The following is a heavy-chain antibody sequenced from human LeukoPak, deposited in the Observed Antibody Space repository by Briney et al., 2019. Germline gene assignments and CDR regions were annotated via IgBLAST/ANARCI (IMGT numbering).Heavy chain of an antibody. D-gene: IGHD3-22*01. CDR2: ISGSGGST. J-gene: IGHJ4*02. V-gene: IGHV3-23*01. CDR3: AKDRGLGITMIVVVKFFDY. CDR1: GFTFSSYA. Sequence: GGSLRLSCAASGFTFSSYAMSWVRQAPGKGLEWVSAISGSGGSTYYADSVKGRFTISRDNSKNTLYLQMNSLRAEDTAVYYCAKDRGLGITMIVVVKFFDYWGQGTLVTVSS.